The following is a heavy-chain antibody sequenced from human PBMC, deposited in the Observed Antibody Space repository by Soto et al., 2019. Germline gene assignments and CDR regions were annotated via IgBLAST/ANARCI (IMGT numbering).Heavy chain of an antibody. CDR1: GFTLSGYA. CDR3: ARRARPDFYYMDV. V-gene: IGHV3-64*01. CDR2: ISSNGVGT. Sequence: EVQLAESGGGLAQPGGSLRLSCAASGFTLSGYAMDWVRQAPGKGLEYVSGISSNGVGTYYANSVQGRFTISRDNSKNKVYLQMGSLRPEDMAVYYCARRARPDFYYMDVWGKGTTVTVSS. J-gene: IGHJ6*03. D-gene: IGHD6-6*01.